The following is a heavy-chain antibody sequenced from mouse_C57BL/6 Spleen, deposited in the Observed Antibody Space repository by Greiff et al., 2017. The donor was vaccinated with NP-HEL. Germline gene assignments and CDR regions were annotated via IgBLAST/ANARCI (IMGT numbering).Heavy chain of an antibody. J-gene: IGHJ2*01. CDR2: IDPENGDT. CDR3: TSSYYGNYPDY. CDR1: GFNITDDY. D-gene: IGHD2-10*01. Sequence: VQLKEPGAELVRPGASVKLSCTASGFNITDDYMHWVKQRPEQGLEWIGWIDPENGDTEYASKFQGKATITADTSSNTAYLQLSSLTSEDTAVYYCTSSYYGNYPDYWGQGTTLTVSS. V-gene: IGHV14-4*01.